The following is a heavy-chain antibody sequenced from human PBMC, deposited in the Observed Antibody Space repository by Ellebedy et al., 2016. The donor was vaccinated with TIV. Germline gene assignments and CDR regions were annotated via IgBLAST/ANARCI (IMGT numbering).Heavy chain of an antibody. Sequence: GGSLRLSCAASGFTFSNYAMYWVRQAPGKGLEWVSIISYDGNNKFYVDSVEGRFSISRDNAKNCLYLQMNSLRVDDTALYYCAKSDNYNGHFDYWGQGTLVTVFS. V-gene: IGHV3-30*04. CDR3: AKSDNYNGHFDY. CDR1: GFTFSNYA. CDR2: ISYDGNNK. J-gene: IGHJ4*02. D-gene: IGHD5-24*01.